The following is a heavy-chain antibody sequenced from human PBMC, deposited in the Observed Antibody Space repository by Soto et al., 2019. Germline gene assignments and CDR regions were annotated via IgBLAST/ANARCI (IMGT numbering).Heavy chain of an antibody. CDR3: ARSVAVPGAHIDY. Sequence: SESLSLTCTVSGGSISSGGYYWSWIRQHPGKGLEWLGYVYYTGSTNYSPSLRSRVSISVDTSKNEFSLRLSSVTAADTAVYFCARSVAVPGAHIDYWGQGTQVTVS. D-gene: IGHD6-19*01. CDR2: VYYTGST. J-gene: IGHJ4*02. CDR1: GGSISSGGYY. V-gene: IGHV4-61*08.